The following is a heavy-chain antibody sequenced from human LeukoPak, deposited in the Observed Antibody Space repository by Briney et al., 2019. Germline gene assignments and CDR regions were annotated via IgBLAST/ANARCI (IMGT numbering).Heavy chain of an antibody. V-gene: IGHV4-59*08. CDR2: IHYSGIT. J-gene: IGHJ4*02. D-gene: IGHD6-13*01. CDR3: ARAAAATIYYFDY. Sequence: SETLSLTCTVPGGSISGYYWSWIRQPPGKGLEWIGYIHYSGITNYNPSLKSCVTISVDTSKNQFSLRLSSVTAADTDVYYCARAAAATIYYFDYWGQGTLVTVSS. CDR1: GGSISGYY.